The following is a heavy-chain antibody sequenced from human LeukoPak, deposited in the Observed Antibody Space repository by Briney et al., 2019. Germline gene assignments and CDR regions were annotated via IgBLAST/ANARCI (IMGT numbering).Heavy chain of an antibody. CDR3: AREGPMQSSRFGELSRGYNGQTPRGDWFDP. J-gene: IGHJ5*02. Sequence: ASVKLSCNASGYTFTSYYMHWVRQPPGQGLEWMGIINPSGGSTSYAQKFQGRVTMTRDMSTSTVYMELSSLRSEDTAVYYCAREGPMQSSRFGELSRGYNGQTPRGDWFDPWGQGTLVTVSS. V-gene: IGHV1-46*01. CDR2: INPSGGST. CDR1: GYTFTSYY. D-gene: IGHD3-10*01.